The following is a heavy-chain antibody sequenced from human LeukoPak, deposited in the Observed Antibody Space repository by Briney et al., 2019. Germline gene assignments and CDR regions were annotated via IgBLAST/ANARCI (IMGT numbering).Heavy chain of an antibody. D-gene: IGHD3-22*01. CDR2: INTDTGDP. CDR1: GYTFTGYY. CDR3: AREDYDSSGHSNFEY. V-gene: IGHV7-4-1*02. J-gene: IGHJ4*02. Sequence: GASVKVSCKASGYTFTGYYMHWVRQAPGQGLEWMGWINTDTGDPTYVQGFTGRFVFSVDTSVSTAYLQISSLKADDTAVYYCAREDYDSSGHSNFEYWGQGTLVTVSS.